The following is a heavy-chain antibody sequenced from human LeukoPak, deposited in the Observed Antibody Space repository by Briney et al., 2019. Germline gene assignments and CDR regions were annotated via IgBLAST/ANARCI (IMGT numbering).Heavy chain of an antibody. CDR3: ARGMVVAATVSYYYYGMDV. CDR1: GYTFTSYA. CDR2: INAGNGNT. D-gene: IGHD2-15*01. Sequence: ASVKVSCKASGYTFTSYAMHWVRQAPGQRLEWMGWINAGNGNTKYSQKFQGRVTVTRDTSASTAYMELSSLRSEDTAVYYCARGMVVAATVSYYYYGMDVWGQGTTVTVSS. J-gene: IGHJ6*02. V-gene: IGHV1-3*01.